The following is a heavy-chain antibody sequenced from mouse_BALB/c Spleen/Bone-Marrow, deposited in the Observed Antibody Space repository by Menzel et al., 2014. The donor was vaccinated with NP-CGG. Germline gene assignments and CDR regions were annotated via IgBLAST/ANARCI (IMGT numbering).Heavy chain of an antibody. J-gene: IGHJ2*01. CDR1: GYSFTSYW. CDR3: TRRTATLDY. CDR2: IYPGDSDT. D-gene: IGHD1-2*01. V-gene: IGHV1-5*01. Sequence: EVKLQESGTVLARPGASVKTSCKASGYSFTSYWIHWVKQRPGQGLEWIGAIYPGDSDTSFNQKFKDKAKLTAVTSASTAYMELSSLTNEDSAVYYSTRRTATLDYWGQGTTLTVSS.